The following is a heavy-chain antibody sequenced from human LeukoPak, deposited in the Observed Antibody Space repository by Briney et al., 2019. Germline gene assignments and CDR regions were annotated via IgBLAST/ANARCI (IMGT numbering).Heavy chain of an antibody. CDR1: GGSISGGGYY. CDR3: AREELERRGWFDP. CDR2: IYYSGST. V-gene: IGHV4-31*03. J-gene: IGHJ5*02. D-gene: IGHD1-1*01. Sequence: PSQTLSLTCTVSGGSISGGGYYWSWIRQHPGKGLEWIGYIYYSGSTYYNPSLKSRVTISVDTSKNQFSLKLSSVTAADTAVYYCAREELERRGWFDPWGQGTLVTVSS.